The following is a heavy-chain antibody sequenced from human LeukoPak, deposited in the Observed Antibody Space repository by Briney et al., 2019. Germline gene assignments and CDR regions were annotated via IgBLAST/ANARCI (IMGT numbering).Heavy chain of an antibody. CDR1: GFTFSTYN. Sequence: GGSLRLSCAASGFTFSTYNMNWVRQAPGKGLEWLSYISSSSATIYYADSVKGRFTISRDNANNSLYLQMNGLRDGDTAGYYCARIPYSTGTYDYWGQGTLVTVSS. J-gene: IGHJ4*02. CDR3: ARIPYSTGTYDY. D-gene: IGHD6-19*01. CDR2: ISSSSATI. V-gene: IGHV3-48*02.